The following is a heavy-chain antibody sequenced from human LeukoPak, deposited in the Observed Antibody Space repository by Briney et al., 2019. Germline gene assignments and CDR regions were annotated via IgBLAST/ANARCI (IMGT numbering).Heavy chain of an antibody. D-gene: IGHD6-13*01. V-gene: IGHV3-23*01. CDR1: GFTFSSYW. Sequence: GGSLRLSCAASGFTFSSYWMHWVRQAPGKGLEWVSVITGSGGNTYYADSVKGRFTISKDNSKNTVYLQMSSLRVDDTAVYYCAKAASSSWPSYYYGMDVWGQGTTVTVSS. CDR2: ITGSGGNT. CDR3: AKAASSSWPSYYYGMDV. J-gene: IGHJ6*02.